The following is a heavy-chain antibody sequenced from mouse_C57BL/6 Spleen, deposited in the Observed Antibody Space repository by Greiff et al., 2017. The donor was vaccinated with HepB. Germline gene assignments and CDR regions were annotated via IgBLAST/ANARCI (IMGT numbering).Heavy chain of an antibody. Sequence: QVTLKVSGPGLLQSSQTLSLTCSFSGFSLSTSGMGLSWIRQPSGMGLVWLAHIYCDDDKRNNPFLKRRPTTSKETSRNQVFLKITSVDTADTATYYWAGIYYYGGGAYWGQGTLVTVSA. CDR1: GFSLSTSGMG. J-gene: IGHJ3*01. CDR2: IYCDDDK. V-gene: IGHV8-12*01. D-gene: IGHD1-1*02. CDR3: AGIYYYGGGAY.